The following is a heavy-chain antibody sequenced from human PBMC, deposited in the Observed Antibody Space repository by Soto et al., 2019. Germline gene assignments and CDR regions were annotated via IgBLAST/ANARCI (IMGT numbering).Heavy chain of an antibody. J-gene: IGHJ4*02. CDR1: GFTFSGSA. V-gene: IGHV3-73*01. D-gene: IGHD4-17*01. CDR3: TRQGDNYGGID. Sequence: EVQLVESGGGLVQPGGSLKLSCAASGFTFSGSAMHWVRQASGKGLEWVGRIRSKANSYATAYAASVKGRFTISRDDSKNTAYLQMNSLKTEDTAVYYCTRQGDNYGGIDWGQGTLVTVSS. CDR2: IRSKANSYAT.